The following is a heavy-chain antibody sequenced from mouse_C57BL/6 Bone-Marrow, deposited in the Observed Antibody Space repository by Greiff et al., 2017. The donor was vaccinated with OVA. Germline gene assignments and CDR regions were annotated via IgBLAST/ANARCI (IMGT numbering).Heavy chain of an antibody. CDR1: GYTFTSYT. CDR2: INPSSGYT. V-gene: IGHV1-4*01. Sequence: QVQLKESGAELARPGASVKMSCKASGYTFTSYTMHWVKQRPGQGLEWIGYINPSSGYTKYNQKFKDKATLTADKSSSTAYMQLSSLTSEDSAVYYCARVDYFDYWGQGTTLTVSS. CDR3: ARVDYFDY. J-gene: IGHJ2*01.